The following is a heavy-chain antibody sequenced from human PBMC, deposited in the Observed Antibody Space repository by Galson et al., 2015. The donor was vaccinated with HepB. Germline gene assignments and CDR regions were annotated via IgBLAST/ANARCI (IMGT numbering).Heavy chain of an antibody. D-gene: IGHD1-1*01. J-gene: IGHJ6*02. V-gene: IGHV4-30-2*01. CDR3: GRGRSWNAAGDYYYGMDV. Sequence: LSLTCAVSGGSISSGGYAWSWIRQPPGKGLEWIGYIYHSGITSYSPSLKSRVTISVDSSKNQFSLKLNSVTAADSAVYYCGRGRSWNAAGDYYYGMDVWGQGTTVTVSS. CDR1: GGSISSGGYA. CDR2: IYHSGIT.